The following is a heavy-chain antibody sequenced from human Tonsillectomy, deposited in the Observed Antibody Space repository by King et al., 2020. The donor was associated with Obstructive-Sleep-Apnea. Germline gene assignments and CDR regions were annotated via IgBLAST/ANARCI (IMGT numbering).Heavy chain of an antibody. Sequence: QLQESGPGLVKPSETLSLTCTVSGGSISSSSYYWGWIRQPPGKGLEWIGRIYFIGSTYYNPSLKSRGTLSVDTSNNQFSLRLSSVTAADTAVYYCAREIVVVVATPEYFQHWGQGTLVTVSS. D-gene: IGHD2-15*01. CDR1: GGSISSSSYY. CDR2: IYFIGST. J-gene: IGHJ1*01. CDR3: AREIVVVVATPEYFQH. V-gene: IGHV4-39*07.